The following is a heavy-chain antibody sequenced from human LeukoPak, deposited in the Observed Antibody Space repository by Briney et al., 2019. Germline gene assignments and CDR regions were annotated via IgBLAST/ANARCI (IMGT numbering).Heavy chain of an antibody. J-gene: IGHJ6*02. Sequence: PSETLSLTCSVSIGSISSSKWWSWVRQSPVKGLEWIGEIYLYGTTNYNPSFTSRVAMSVDRSRNQFSLKLTSVTAADTAVYYCARQKWEQQGRDYYFNGLDVWGPGTTVIVSS. V-gene: IGHV4-4*02. CDR1: IGSISSSKW. CDR3: ARQKWEQQGRDYYFNGLDV. D-gene: IGHD1/OR15-1a*01. CDR2: IYLYGTT.